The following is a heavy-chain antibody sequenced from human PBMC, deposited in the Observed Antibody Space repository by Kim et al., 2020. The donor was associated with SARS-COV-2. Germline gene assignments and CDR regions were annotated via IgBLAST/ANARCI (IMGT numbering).Heavy chain of an antibody. CDR3: ARCITLVRGVIMSYGMDV. D-gene: IGHD3-10*01. V-gene: IGHV1-18*01. J-gene: IGHJ6*02. CDR2: INTYNDNT. CDR1: GYTFTSYG. Sequence: ASVQVSCKASGYTFTSYGISWVRQAPGQGLEWMGWINTYNDNTNYAQKLQGRVTMTTDTSTSTAYMELRSLRSDDTAVFYCARCITLVRGVIMSYGMDVWGQGTTVTVSS.